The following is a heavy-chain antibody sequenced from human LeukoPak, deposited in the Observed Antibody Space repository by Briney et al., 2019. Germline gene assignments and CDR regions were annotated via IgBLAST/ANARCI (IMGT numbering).Heavy chain of an antibody. CDR3: ARAGYGSLFDS. V-gene: IGHV4-34*01. CDR1: SGSFGGYY. Sequence: PSETLSLTCGISSGSFGGYYWSWSRQPPGKGLEWIGEINPRGSTNYNPSLKSRVTISKDTSKTQFTLKLSSVTAADTAMYYCARAGYGSLFDSWGQGILVTVSS. J-gene: IGHJ4*02. CDR2: INPRGST. D-gene: IGHD2-15*01.